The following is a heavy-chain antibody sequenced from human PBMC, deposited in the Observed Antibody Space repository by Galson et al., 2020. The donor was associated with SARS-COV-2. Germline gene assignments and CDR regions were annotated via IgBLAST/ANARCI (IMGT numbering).Heavy chain of an antibody. V-gene: IGHV3-30*18. CDR2: ISYDGNNK. CDR1: GFTFSNYG. D-gene: IGHD2-15*01. J-gene: IGHJ4*02. CDR3: AKRDWGRYCSGVSCYDGGFDY. Sequence: TGGSLRLSCAASGFTFSNYGMHWVRQAPGKGLEWVAIISYDGNNKYYADSVKGRFTISRDNSKNTLYLQMNSLRAEDTAVYYCAKRDWGRYCSGVSCYDGGFDYWGQGTLVTVSS.